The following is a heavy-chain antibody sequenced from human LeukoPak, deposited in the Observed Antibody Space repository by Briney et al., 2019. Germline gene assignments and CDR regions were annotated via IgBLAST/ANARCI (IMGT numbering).Heavy chain of an antibody. CDR3: ARRGGGATYYFDY. J-gene: IGHJ4*02. D-gene: IGHD3-16*01. CDR2: IYYSGST. Sequence: SETLSLTCTVSAVSISTTSYYWGWIRQPPGKGLEWVGNIYYSGSTYYNPSLKSRVTISIDTSKTQCSLKLSSVTAADTAVYYCARRGGGATYYFDYWGQGTLVTVS. V-gene: IGHV4-39*01. CDR1: AVSISTTSYY.